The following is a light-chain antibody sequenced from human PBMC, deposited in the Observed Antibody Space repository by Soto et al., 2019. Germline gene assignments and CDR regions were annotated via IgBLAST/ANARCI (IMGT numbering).Light chain of an antibody. J-gene: IGKJ1*01. CDR1: QSISGT. V-gene: IGKV3-15*01. CDR2: GAS. Sequence: EVGMIQSPSTLSVSQGGRATVSCRASQSISGTLAWYQQKPGQAPRLLIYGASTRATGFPARFSGSGSGTEFTLIISSLQPEDFATYYCPQHNSFPRTFGHGTKVDIK. CDR3: PQHNSFPRT.